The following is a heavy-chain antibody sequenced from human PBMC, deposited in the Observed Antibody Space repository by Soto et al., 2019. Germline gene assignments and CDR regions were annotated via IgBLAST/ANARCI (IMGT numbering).Heavy chain of an antibody. D-gene: IGHD2-2*01. V-gene: IGHV3-23*01. CDR1: GFTFSSYA. CDR3: AKVRVGCSSTSCYGFDY. J-gene: IGHJ4*02. CDR2: ISGSGGST. Sequence: EVQLLESGGGLVQPGGSLRLSCAASGFTFSSYAMSWVRQAPGKGLEWVSAISGSGGSTYYADSVKGRFTISRDNSKNTLYLKMNSRRAEETAVYYCAKVRVGCSSTSCYGFDYWGQGTLVTVSS.